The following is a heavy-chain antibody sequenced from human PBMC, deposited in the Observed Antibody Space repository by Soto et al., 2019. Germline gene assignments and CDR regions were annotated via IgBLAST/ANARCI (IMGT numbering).Heavy chain of an antibody. CDR3: TGEVASGY. CDR1: GFTVSTYG. Sequence: VQLVESGGGVVQPGRSLRLSCAASGFTVSTYGMHWVRQAPGKGLEWVAVISRDGGTKFYADSVKGRFTISRDNSRNTLFLEMNSLRGDDMAVYYCTGEVASGYWGQGTLVTVSS. CDR2: ISRDGGTK. J-gene: IGHJ4*02. V-gene: IGHV3-30*03. D-gene: IGHD2-8*02.